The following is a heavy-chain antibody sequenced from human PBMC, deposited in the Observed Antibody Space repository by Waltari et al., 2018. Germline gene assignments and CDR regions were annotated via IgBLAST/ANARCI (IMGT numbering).Heavy chain of an antibody. D-gene: IGHD4-17*01. Sequence: QVQLVQSGAEVKKPGSSVKVSCKASGGTFSSYAISWVRQAPGQGLEWMGGISPIFGTANYAQKFQGRVTITADESTSTAYMELSSLRAEDTAVYYCAKDAVPPYYYYGMDVWGQGTTVTVSS. CDR1: GGTFSSYA. CDR3: AKDAVPPYYYYGMDV. CDR2: ISPIFGTA. J-gene: IGHJ6*02. V-gene: IGHV1-69*01.